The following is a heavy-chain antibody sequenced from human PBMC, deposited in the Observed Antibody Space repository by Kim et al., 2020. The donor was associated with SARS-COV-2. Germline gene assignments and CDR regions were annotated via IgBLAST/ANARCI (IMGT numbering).Heavy chain of an antibody. Sequence: SETLSLTCTVSGGSISSYYWSWIRQPPGKGLEWIGDIYYSGSTNYNPSLKSRVTISVDTSKNQFSLKLSSVTAADTAVYYCARGLTGATDDAFDIWGQGTMVAVAS. CDR1: GGSISSYY. D-gene: IGHD1-26*01. V-gene: IGHV4-59*01. J-gene: IGHJ3*02. CDR2: IYYSGST. CDR3: ARGLTGATDDAFDI.